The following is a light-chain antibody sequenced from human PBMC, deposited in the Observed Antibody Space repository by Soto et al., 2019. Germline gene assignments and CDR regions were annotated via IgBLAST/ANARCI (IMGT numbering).Light chain of an antibody. V-gene: IGLV2-14*01. CDR3: SSYTSSSTVV. CDR2: DVS. CDR1: SSDIGGYNY. J-gene: IGLJ2*01. Sequence: QSVLTQPASVSGSPGQSITISCTGTSSDIGGYNYVSWYQQNPGKAPKLMIYDVSNRPSGVSNRFYGSKSGNTASLTISGLQAEDEADYYCSSYTSSSTVVFGGGTKLTVL.